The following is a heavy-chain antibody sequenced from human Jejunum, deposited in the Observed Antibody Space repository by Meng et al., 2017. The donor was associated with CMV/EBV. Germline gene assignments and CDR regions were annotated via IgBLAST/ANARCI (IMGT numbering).Heavy chain of an antibody. V-gene: IGHV3-74*01. J-gene: IGHJ6*02. Sequence: SGFSFSSYWMHWIRQAPGKGLVWVSRIAYDASVIDYADSVKGRFIVSRDNAKSTVYLQLNMLRAEDTALYYCAREQFLINAMDVWGQGTTVTVSS. CDR1: GFSFSSYW. CDR3: AREQFLINAMDV. CDR2: IAYDASVI. D-gene: IGHD1/OR15-1a*01.